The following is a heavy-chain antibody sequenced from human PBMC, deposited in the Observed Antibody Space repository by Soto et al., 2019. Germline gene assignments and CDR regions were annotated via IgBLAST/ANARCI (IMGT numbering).Heavy chain of an antibody. CDR2: INTYNGNT. D-gene: IGHD3-16*01. CDR1: GYTFTRYG. V-gene: IGHV1-18*01. CDR3: AMVDVYVTPSPQDV. J-gene: IGHJ6*02. Sequence: QVQLVQSGAEVKNPGASVKVSCKASGYTFTRYGIGWARQAPGQGLEWMGWINTYNGNTNYAQNVQGRVTLXTXTXXRTAYLELGRLRSNDTAIYYCAMVDVYVTPSPQDVWGQGTTVIVSS.